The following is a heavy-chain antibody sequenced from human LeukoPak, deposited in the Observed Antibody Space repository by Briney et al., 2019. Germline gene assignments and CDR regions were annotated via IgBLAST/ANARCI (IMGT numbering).Heavy chain of an antibody. CDR1: GGSISSSNW. D-gene: IGHD2-21*02. Sequence: PSETLSLTCAVSGGSISSSNWWSWVRQPPGKGLEWIGEIYHSGSTNYNPSLKSRVTISVDKSKNQFSLKLSSVTAADTAVYYCARGVTAIPRIPNAFDIWGQGTMVTVSS. CDR2: IYHSGST. V-gene: IGHV4-4*02. CDR3: ARGVTAIPRIPNAFDI. J-gene: IGHJ3*02.